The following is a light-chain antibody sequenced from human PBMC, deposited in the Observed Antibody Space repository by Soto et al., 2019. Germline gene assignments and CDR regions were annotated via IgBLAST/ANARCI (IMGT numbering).Light chain of an antibody. J-gene: IGKJ1*01. CDR3: QLYGTSRT. CDR1: QSVSSSY. Sequence: EIVLTQSPDTLSLSPGERATLSCRASQSVSSSYLAWYQQKPGQAPRLLIYGASSRATDIPGRFSGSGSGTDFTLTISRLEPEDFAVYYCQLYGTSRTFGQGTKVEIK. V-gene: IGKV3-20*01. CDR2: GAS.